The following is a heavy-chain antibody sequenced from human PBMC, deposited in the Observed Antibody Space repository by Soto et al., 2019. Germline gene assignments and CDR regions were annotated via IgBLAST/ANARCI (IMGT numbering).Heavy chain of an antibody. Sequence: QVQLVQSGAEVKKPGASVKVSCKASGYTFTSYYMHWVRQAPGQGLEWMGIINPSGGSTSYAQRSQGRVTMTRDTSTSTVYMELSSLRSDDTAVYYCARDRELLMVYAIPSCYFDYLGQGTLVTVSS. CDR1: GYTFTSYY. J-gene: IGHJ4*02. V-gene: IGHV1-46*01. D-gene: IGHD2-8*01. CDR2: INPSGGST. CDR3: ARDRELLMVYAIPSCYFDY.